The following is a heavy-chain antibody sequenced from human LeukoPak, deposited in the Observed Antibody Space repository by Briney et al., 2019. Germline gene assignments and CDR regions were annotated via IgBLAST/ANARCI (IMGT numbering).Heavy chain of an antibody. CDR1: GFPFETNA. V-gene: IGHV3-23*01. J-gene: IGHJ4*02. CDR2: IGNTET. CDR3: AKDWVQFNRVFDCFDS. Sequence: GGSLRLSCATSGFPFETNAMSWVRQAPGKGLEWVATIGNTETFYADSVTGRFTISRDNSKNTVNLQMNRLRVEDTAIYYCAKDWVQFNRVFDCFDSWGQGTLVTVSS. D-gene: IGHD2-21*01.